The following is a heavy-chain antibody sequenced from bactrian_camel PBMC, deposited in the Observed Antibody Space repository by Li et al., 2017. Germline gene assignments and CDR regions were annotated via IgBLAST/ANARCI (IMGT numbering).Heavy chain of an antibody. J-gene: IGHJ4*01. V-gene: IGHV3S55*01. CDR1: KLTYSSNC. CDR2: IDRDGST. CDR3: AVGYSGSCTASRIADYSY. Sequence: HVQLVESGGGSVQTGGSLALSCVAAKLTYSSNCMGWVRQAPGKEREGVAAIDRDGSTDYTDSVKGRFTISRDSAKNILYLQMNSLKPEDTAMYYCAVGYSGSCTASRIADYSYWGQGTQVTVS. D-gene: IGHD2*01.